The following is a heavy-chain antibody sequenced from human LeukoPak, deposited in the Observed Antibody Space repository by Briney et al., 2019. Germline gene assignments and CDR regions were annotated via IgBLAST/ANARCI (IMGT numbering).Heavy chain of an antibody. CDR1: GGTFSSYA. Sequence: SVKVSCKASGGTFSSYAISWVRQAPGQGLEWMGGIIPIFGTANYAQKFQGRVTITVDESTSTAYMELSSLRSEDTAVYYCARDHGYYDSSGCFDYWGQGTLVTVSS. D-gene: IGHD3-22*01. V-gene: IGHV1-69*13. CDR3: ARDHGYYDSSGCFDY. J-gene: IGHJ4*02. CDR2: IIPIFGTA.